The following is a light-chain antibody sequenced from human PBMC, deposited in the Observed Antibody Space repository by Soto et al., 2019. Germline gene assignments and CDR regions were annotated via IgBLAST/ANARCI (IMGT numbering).Light chain of an antibody. CDR3: SSYTSSSTRV. V-gene: IGLV2-14*01. J-gene: IGLJ2*01. CDR1: SSDVGGYNY. Sequence: QSALTQPASVSGSPGQSITISCTGTSSDVGGYNYVSWYQQHPGKAPKLMIYDVSNRPSGDSNRFSGSKSGNSACLTISGLQAEDEADYYCSSYTSSSTRVFGGGTKVSVL. CDR2: DVS.